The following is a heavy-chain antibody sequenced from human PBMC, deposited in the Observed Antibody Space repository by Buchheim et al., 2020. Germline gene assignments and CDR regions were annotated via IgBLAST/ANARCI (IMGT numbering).Heavy chain of an antibody. CDR2: ISSGTSDT. CDR3: AREIQGVAY. CDR1: GFTFSTYD. D-gene: IGHD5-18*01. Sequence: EVQLVDSGGGLVKPGGSLRLSCAASGFTFSTYDMNWVRQAPGKGLEWVSSISSGTSDTYYADSVKGRCTISRDNAKNSLYLRVSSLRDDVTAVYYCAREIQGVAYRGERTLVTVSS. V-gene: IGHV3-21*01. J-gene: IGHJ4*02.